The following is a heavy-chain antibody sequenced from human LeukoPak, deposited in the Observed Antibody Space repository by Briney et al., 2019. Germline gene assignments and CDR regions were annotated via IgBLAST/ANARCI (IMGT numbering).Heavy chain of an antibody. CDR3: ANAASYSVDY. CDR2: MYFSGST. Sequence: SETLSLTCTVSGGSVSSSFYYWGWIRQPPGEGLEWIGSMYFSGSTHYNPSLKSRVTISVDTSKNQFSLKLTSVTAADTAVYYCANAASYSVDYWGQGTLVTVSS. J-gene: IGHJ4*02. CDR1: GGSVSSSFYY. V-gene: IGHV4-39*01. D-gene: IGHD1-26*01.